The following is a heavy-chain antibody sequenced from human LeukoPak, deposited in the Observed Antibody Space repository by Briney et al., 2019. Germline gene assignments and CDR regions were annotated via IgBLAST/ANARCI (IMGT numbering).Heavy chain of an antibody. V-gene: IGHV3-21*01. Sequence: GGSLRLSCAASGFTFSSYSMNWVRQAPGKGLEWVSSISSSSSYIYYADSVKGRFTIPRDNAKNSLYLQMNSLRAEDTAVYYCARDEVGAKGDYWGQGTLVTVSS. CDR3: ARDEVGAKGDY. D-gene: IGHD1-26*01. J-gene: IGHJ4*02. CDR1: GFTFSSYS. CDR2: ISSSSSYI.